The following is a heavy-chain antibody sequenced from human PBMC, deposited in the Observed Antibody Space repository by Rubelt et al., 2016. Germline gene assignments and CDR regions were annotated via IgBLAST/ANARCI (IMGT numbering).Heavy chain of an antibody. D-gene: IGHD3-22*01. CDR3: ARVGYYDSSGYHFDY. V-gene: IGHV3-21*01. J-gene: IGHJ4*02. Sequence: YYADSVKGRVTISRDNAKNSLYLQMNSLRAEDTAVHYCARVGYYDSSGYHFDYWGQGTLVTVSS.